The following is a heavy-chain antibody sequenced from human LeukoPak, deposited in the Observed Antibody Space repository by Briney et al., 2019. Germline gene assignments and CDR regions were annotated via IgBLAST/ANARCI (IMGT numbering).Heavy chain of an antibody. CDR1: GYTFTGYY. J-gene: IGHJ6*02. D-gene: IGHD3-3*01. V-gene: IGHV1-2*02. Sequence: ASVKVSCKASGYTFTGYYMHWVRQAPGQGLEWMGWINPHSGGTNYAQKFQGRVTMTRDTSISTAYMELSRLRSDDTAVYYCARDSNFWSGYPTYYYYYCGMDVWGQGTTVTVSS. CDR3: ARDSNFWSGYPTYYYYYCGMDV. CDR2: INPHSGGT.